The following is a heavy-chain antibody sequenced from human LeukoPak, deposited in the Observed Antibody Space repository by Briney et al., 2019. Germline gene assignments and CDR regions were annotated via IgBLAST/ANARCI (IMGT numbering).Heavy chain of an antibody. Sequence: SSETLSLTCTVSDYYISSGYYWGWIRQTPGKGLEWIGSIYHSGNTHYSPYLESRVNMSVDTSKNRFSLKLSSVTAADTAVYYCARTEYKYGYWVYWGQGTLVTVSS. V-gene: IGHV4-38-2*02. D-gene: IGHD3-22*01. CDR2: IYHSGNT. CDR1: DYYISSGYY. CDR3: ARTEYKYGYWVY. J-gene: IGHJ4*02.